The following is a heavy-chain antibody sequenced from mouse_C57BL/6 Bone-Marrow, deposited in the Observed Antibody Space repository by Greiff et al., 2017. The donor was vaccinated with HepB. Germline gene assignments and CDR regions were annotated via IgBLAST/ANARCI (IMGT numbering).Heavy chain of an antibody. CDR3: ARERGTFYYGYEGGCYFDY. CDR2: ISYDGSN. V-gene: IGHV3-6*01. J-gene: IGHJ2*01. Sequence: EVQLQESGPGLVKPSQSLSLTCSVTGYSITSGYYWNWIRQFPGNKLEWMGYISYDGSNNYNPSLKNRISITRDTSKNQFFLKLNSVTTEDTATYYCARERGTFYYGYEGGCYFDYWGQGTTLTVSS. CDR1: GYSITSGYY. D-gene: IGHD2-2*01.